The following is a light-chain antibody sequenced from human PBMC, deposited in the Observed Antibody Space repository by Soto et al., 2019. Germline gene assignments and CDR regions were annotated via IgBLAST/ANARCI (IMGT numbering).Light chain of an antibody. J-gene: IGLJ2*01. CDR3: SSYTSSSTLVV. Sequence: HSVLTQPASVSGSPGQSITISCTGTSSDVGDNSVSWYQQHPGKAPKLMIYDVSSRPSGVSNRFSASKSGNTASLTISGLQAEDESDYYCSSYTSSSTLVVFGGGTKLTVL. CDR2: DVS. CDR1: SSDVGDNS. V-gene: IGLV2-14*01.